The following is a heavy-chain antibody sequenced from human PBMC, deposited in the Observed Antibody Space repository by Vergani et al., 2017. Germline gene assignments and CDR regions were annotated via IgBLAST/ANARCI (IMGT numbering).Heavy chain of an antibody. J-gene: IGHJ6*03. V-gene: IGHV3-30-3*01. Sequence: QVQLVESGGGVVQPGRSLRLSCAASGLTFSSYAMHWVRQAPGKGLEWVAVISYDGSNKYYADSVKGRFTISRDNSKNTLYLQMNSLRAEDTAVYYCARVAIVATEGYYYYYMDVWGKGTTVTVSS. CDR3: ARVAIVATEGYYYYYMDV. D-gene: IGHD5-12*01. CDR2: ISYDGSNK. CDR1: GLTFSSYA.